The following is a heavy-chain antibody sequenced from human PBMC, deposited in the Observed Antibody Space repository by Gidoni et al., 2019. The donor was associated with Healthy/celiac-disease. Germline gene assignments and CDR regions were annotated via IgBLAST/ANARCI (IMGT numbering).Heavy chain of an antibody. CDR2: IRGSGGST. CDR1: GFTFSSYA. Sequence: EVQLLESGGGLVQPGGSLRLSCAASGFTFSSYAMSWVRQAPGKGLEWVSAIRGSGGSTYYADSGKGRFTISRDNSKNTLYLQMNSLRAEDTAVYYCAKSGIKGATGDYWGQGTLVTVSS. D-gene: IGHD1-26*01. V-gene: IGHV3-23*01. J-gene: IGHJ4*02. CDR3: AKSGIKGATGDY.